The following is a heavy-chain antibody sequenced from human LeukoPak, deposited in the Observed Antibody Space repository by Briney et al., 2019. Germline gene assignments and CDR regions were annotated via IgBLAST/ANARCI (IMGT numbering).Heavy chain of an antibody. CDR2: IYYSGST. J-gene: IGHJ5*02. CDR1: GGSISSSSYY. CDR3: ARVYRVITFGGVFAGNWFDP. Sequence: SETLSLTCTVSGGSISSSSYYWGWIRQPPGKGLEWIGSIYYSGSTYYNPSLKSRVTISVDTSKNQFSLKLSSVTAADTAVYYCARVYRVITFGGVFAGNWFDPWGQGALVIVSS. D-gene: IGHD3-16*02. V-gene: IGHV4-39*07.